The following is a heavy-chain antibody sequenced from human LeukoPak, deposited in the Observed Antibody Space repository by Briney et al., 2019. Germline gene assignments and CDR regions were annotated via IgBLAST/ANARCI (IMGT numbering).Heavy chain of an antibody. J-gene: IGHJ4*02. Sequence: ASVKVSCKASGYTFTGYYMHWVRQAPGQGLEWMGWINPNSGGTNYAQKFQGSVTMTRDTSINTVYMELTGLRSDDTAVYYCARDPGGVGYSDYWGQGALVTVSS. CDR3: ARDPGGVGYSDY. CDR1: GYTFTGYY. CDR2: INPNSGGT. D-gene: IGHD3-16*01. V-gene: IGHV1-2*02.